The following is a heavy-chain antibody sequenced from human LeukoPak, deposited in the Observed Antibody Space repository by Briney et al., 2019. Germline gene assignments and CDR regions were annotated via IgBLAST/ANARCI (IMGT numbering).Heavy chain of an antibody. V-gene: IGHV1-69*05. D-gene: IGHD2-2*01. Sequence: GSSVKVSCKASGGTFSSYAISWVRQAPGQGLEWMGGIIPIFGTANYAQKFQGRVTITTDESTSTAYMELSSLRSEDPAVYYCARDRRPCSSTSCYYNWFDPWGQGTLVTVSS. CDR1: GGTFSSYA. CDR2: IIPIFGTA. CDR3: ARDRRPCSSTSCYYNWFDP. J-gene: IGHJ5*02.